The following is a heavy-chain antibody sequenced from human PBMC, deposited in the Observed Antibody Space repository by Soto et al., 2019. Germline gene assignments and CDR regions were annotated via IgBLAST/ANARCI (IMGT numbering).Heavy chain of an antibody. Sequence: SETLSLTCAVSGGSISSGGYSWSWIRQPPGKGLEWIGYIYHSGSTFYNPSLKSRVTISVDRSKNQFSLKLSSVTAADTAVYYCARGLAAGRNWFDPWGQGTLVTVSS. V-gene: IGHV4-30-2*01. D-gene: IGHD6-13*01. CDR3: ARGLAAGRNWFDP. CDR2: IYHSGST. J-gene: IGHJ5*02. CDR1: GGSISSGGYS.